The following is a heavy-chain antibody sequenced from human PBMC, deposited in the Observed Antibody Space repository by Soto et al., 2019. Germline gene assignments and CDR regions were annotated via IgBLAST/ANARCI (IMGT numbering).Heavy chain of an antibody. CDR1: GFTFSSYG. V-gene: IGHV3-33*01. Sequence: LRLSCAASGFTFSSYGMHWVRQAPGKGLEWVAVIWYDGSNKYYADSVKGRFTISRDNSKNTLYLQMNSLRAEDTAVYYCARGRDGYNYKSSYYFDYWGQGTLVTVSS. CDR3: ARGRDGYNYKSSYYFDY. CDR2: IWYDGSNK. D-gene: IGHD5-12*01. J-gene: IGHJ4*02.